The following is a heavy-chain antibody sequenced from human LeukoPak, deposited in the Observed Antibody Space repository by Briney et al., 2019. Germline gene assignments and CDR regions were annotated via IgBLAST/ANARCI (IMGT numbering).Heavy chain of an antibody. CDR2: TRNKANSYTT. D-gene: IGHD3-9*01. CDR1: EFTFSDHY. CDR3: ARWDSAVTGYY. J-gene: IGHJ4*02. V-gene: IGHV3-72*01. Sequence: QTGVSLRLSCAATEFTFSDHYMDWVRQAPGKGLEWIGRTRNKANSYTTEYAASVKGRFTISRDDSKNSLYLQMNSLKTEDTAVYYCARWDSAVTGYYWGQGTLVTVSS.